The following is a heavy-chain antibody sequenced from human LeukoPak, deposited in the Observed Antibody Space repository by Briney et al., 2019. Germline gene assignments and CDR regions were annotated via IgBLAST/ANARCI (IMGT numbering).Heavy chain of an antibody. Sequence: SGPALVKPTQTLTLTCTFSGFSLSTSGMRVSWIRQPPGKALEWLALIYWNDDKRYSPSLKSRLTITKDTSKNQVVLTMTNMDPVDTATYYCAHSVVVPAAMWYFDYWGQGTLITVSS. D-gene: IGHD2-2*01. V-gene: IGHV2-5*08. J-gene: IGHJ4*02. CDR3: AHSVVVPAAMWYFDY. CDR1: GFSLSTSGMR. CDR2: IYWNDDK.